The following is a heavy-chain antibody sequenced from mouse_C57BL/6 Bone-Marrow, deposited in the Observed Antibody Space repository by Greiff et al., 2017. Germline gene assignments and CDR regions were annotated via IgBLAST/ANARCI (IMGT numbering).Heavy chain of an antibody. CDR3: ARDGDFPFAY. CDR1: GFTFSDFY. V-gene: IGHV7-1*01. Sequence: EVKLMESGGGLVQSGRSLRLSCATSGFTFSDFYMEWVRQAPGKGLEWIAASRNKANDYTTEYSASVKGRFIVSRDTSQSILYLQMNALRAEDTAIYYCARDGDFPFAYWGQGTLVTVSA. CDR2: SRNKANDYTT. J-gene: IGHJ3*01.